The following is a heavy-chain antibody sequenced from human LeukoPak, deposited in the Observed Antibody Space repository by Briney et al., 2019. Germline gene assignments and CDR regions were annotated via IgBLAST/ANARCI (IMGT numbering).Heavy chain of an antibody. V-gene: IGHV1-2*02. CDR1: GYTFTGYY. CDR3: AREGQYYYGSGSYYNYFFDY. CDR2: INPNSGGT. D-gene: IGHD3-10*01. Sequence: ASVKVSCKASGYTFTGYYMHWVRQAPGQGLEWMGWINPNSGGTNYAQKFQGRVTMTRDTSISTAYMELSRLRSDDTAVYYCAREGQYYYGSGSYYNYFFDYWGQGTLVTVSS. J-gene: IGHJ4*02.